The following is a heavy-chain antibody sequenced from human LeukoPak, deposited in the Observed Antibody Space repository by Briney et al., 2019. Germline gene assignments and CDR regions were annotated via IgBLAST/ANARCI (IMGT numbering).Heavy chain of an antibody. D-gene: IGHD2-21*02. J-gene: IGHJ4*02. Sequence: AGGSLRLSCAASGFTFSSYAMSWVRQAPGKGLEWVSAISGSGGSTYYADSVKGRFTISRDNSKNTLYLQMNSLRAEDTSVYYCAKQDAYCGGDCYSIDYWGQGTLVTVSS. V-gene: IGHV3-23*01. CDR2: ISGSGGST. CDR1: GFTFSSYA. CDR3: AKQDAYCGGDCYSIDY.